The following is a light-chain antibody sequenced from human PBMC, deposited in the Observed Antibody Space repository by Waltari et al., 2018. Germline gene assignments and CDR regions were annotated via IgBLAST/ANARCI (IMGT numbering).Light chain of an antibody. CDR3: CSYVGSSTSYV. CDR2: EAS. V-gene: IGLV2-23*01. CDR1: SNDVGTAHL. Sequence: QSALTQPASVSGSPRQSITLSCPGVSNDVGTAHLVTWYQQYPGEAPKLMIYEASKRPSGVSNRFSGSKSGNTASLTISGLQAEDEADYFCCSYVGSSTSYVFGIGTKVTVL. J-gene: IGLJ1*01.